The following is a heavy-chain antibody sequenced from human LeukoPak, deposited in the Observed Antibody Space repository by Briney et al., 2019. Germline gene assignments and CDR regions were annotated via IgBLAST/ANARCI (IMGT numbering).Heavy chain of an antibody. D-gene: IGHD3-16*01. J-gene: IGHJ5*01. CDR1: GGSVSSGSYY. CDR3: ARGGDWFDS. Sequence: SGTLSLTCTVSGGSVSSGSYYWSWIRQPPGKGLEWIGYIYYSGTTNYNPSLKSRVTISVDTSKNQFSLKLSSVTAADAAVYYCARGGDWFDSWGPGTLVTVSS. CDR2: IYYSGTT. V-gene: IGHV4-61*01.